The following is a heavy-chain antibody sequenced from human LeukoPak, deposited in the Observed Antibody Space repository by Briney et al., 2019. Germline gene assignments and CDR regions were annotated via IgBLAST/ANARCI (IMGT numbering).Heavy chain of an antibody. D-gene: IGHD3-9*01. CDR1: GFTFSSYG. Sequence: GRSLRLSCAASGFTFSSYGMHWVRQAPGKGLEWVAVISYDGSNKYYADSVKGRFTISRDNSKNTLYLQMNSLRAEDTAVYYCAKGRYYNILTGYYRSEAFDIWGQGTMVTVSP. J-gene: IGHJ3*02. CDR3: AKGRYYNILTGYYRSEAFDI. CDR2: ISYDGSNK. V-gene: IGHV3-30*18.